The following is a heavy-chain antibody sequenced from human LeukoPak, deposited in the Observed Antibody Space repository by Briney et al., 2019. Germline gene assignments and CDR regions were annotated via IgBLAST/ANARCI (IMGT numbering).Heavy chain of an antibody. J-gene: IGHJ6*02. CDR2: ISSSGSTI. CDR3: ARDSLGEWSYYYGMDV. V-gene: IGHV3-11*01. D-gene: IGHD3-16*01. CDR1: GFTFSDYY. Sequence: KPGGSLRLSCAASGFTFSDYYMSWIRQAPGKGLEWVSYISSSGSTIYYADSVKGRFTISRDNAKNSLYLQMNSLRAEDTAVYYCARDSLGEWSYYYGMDVWGQGTTVTVSS.